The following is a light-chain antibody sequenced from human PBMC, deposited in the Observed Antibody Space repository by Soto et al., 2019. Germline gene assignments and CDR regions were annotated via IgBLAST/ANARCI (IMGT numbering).Light chain of an antibody. V-gene: IGKV4-1*01. CDR1: QSVLYSSNNKNC. Sequence: DIVMTQSPDSLAVSLGERATINCKSSQSVLYSSNNKNCIAWYQQKPGQPPKLLISWASTRESGVPDRFSGSGSGTDFTLTISSLQAEDVAVYYCQQYYSIVRFGQGTKVEIK. CDR2: WAS. J-gene: IGKJ1*01. CDR3: QQYYSIVR.